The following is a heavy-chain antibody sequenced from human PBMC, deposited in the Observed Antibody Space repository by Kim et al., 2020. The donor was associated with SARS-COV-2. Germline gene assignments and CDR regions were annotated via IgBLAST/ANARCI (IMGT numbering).Heavy chain of an antibody. V-gene: IGHV5-51*01. J-gene: IGHJ6*02. D-gene: IGHD4-17*01. CDR2: IYPGDSDT. CDR3: ARTSAVTTRYYYYYGMDV. CDR1: GYSFTSYW. Sequence: GESLKISCKGSGYSFTSYWIGWVRQMPGKGLEWMGIIYPGDSDTRYSPSFQGQVTISADKSISTAYLQWSSLKASDTAMYYCARTSAVTTRYYYYYGMDVWGQGTTVTVSS.